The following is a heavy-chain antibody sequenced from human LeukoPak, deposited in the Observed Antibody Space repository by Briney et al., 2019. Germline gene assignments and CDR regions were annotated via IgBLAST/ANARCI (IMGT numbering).Heavy chain of an antibody. J-gene: IGHJ4*02. CDR2: INHSGST. CDR3: ARGLEDTAMVRYFDY. Sequence: SETLSLTCAVYGGSFSGYYWSWIRQPPGKGLEWIGEINHSGSTNYNPSLNSGVTISVDTSKNQFSLKLSSVTAADTAVYYCARGLEDTAMVRYFDYWGQGTLVTVSS. CDR1: GGSFSGYY. V-gene: IGHV4-34*01. D-gene: IGHD5-18*01.